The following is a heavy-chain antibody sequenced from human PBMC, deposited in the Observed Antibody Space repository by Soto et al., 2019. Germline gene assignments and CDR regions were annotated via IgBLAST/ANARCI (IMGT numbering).Heavy chain of an antibody. CDR3: TTDLHAWLEYCSSTSCYPDY. CDR1: GFTFSNAW. D-gene: IGHD2-2*01. V-gene: IGHV3-15*01. J-gene: IGHJ4*02. CDR2: IKSKTDGGTT. Sequence: PGGSLRLSCAASGFTFSNAWMSWVRQAPGKGLEWVGRIKSKTDGGTTDYAAPVKGRFTISRDDSKNTLYLQMNSLKTEDTAVYYCTTDLHAWLEYCSSTSCYPDYWGQGTLVTVSS.